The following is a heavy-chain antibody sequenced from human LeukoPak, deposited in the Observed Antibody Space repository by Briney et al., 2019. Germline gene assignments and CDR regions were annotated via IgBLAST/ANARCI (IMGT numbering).Heavy chain of an antibody. D-gene: IGHD3-10*01. Sequence: GRSLRLSCAASGFTFSSYAMHWVRQAPGKGLEWVAVISYDGSNKYYADSVKGRFTISRDNSKNTLYLQMNSLRAEDTAVYYCARDPSYYYGSGSYSSLMEYYFDYWGQGTLVTVSS. CDR2: ISYDGSNK. CDR1: GFTFSSYA. J-gene: IGHJ4*02. V-gene: IGHV3-30*04. CDR3: ARDPSYYYGSGSYSSLMEYYFDY.